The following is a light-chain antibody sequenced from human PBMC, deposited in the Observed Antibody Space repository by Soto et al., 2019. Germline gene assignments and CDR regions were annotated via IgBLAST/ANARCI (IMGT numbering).Light chain of an antibody. CDR1: QGISTY. CDR3: QQLNSYWYA. V-gene: IGKV1-9*01. CDR2: VAS. J-gene: IGKJ2*01. Sequence: DIQLTQSPSFLSASVGDRVTITCRASQGISTYLAWYLQRPGKAPKLLIYVASTLQSGVPSRFSGSGSGTEFTLTISSLQPEDFGTYYCQQLNSYWYAFGQGTKLEIK.